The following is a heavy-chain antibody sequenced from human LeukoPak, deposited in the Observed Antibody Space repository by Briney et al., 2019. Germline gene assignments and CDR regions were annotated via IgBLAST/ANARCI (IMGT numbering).Heavy chain of an antibody. J-gene: IGHJ5*02. V-gene: IGHV3-23*01. CDR2: ISGSGGST. CDR3: AKGYCSGGSCYSPPGFDP. Sequence: GGSLRLSCAASGFTFSSYAMSWVRQAPGKGLEWVSAISGSGGSTYYADSVEGRFTISRDNSKNTLYLQMNSLRAEDTAVYYCAKGYCSGGSCYSPPGFDPWGQGTLVTVSS. CDR1: GFTFSSYA. D-gene: IGHD2-15*01.